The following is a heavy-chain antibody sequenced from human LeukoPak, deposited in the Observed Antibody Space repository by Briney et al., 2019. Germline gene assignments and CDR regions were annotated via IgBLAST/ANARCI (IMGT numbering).Heavy chain of an antibody. CDR3: ASGVLAYCSSTSCYEGVY. D-gene: IGHD2-2*01. CDR1: GCTFSSYS. J-gene: IGHJ4*02. Sequence: GGSLRLSCAASGCTFSSYSMNWVRQAPGKGLEWVSFISSSSSYIYYSDSVKGRFTISRDNAKNSLYLQMNSLRAEDTAVYYCASGVLAYCSSTSCYEGVYWGQGILVTVSS. V-gene: IGHV3-21*01. CDR2: ISSSSSYI.